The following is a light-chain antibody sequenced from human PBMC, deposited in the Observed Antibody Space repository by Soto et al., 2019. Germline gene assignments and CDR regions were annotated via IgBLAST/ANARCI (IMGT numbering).Light chain of an antibody. CDR3: QHYNSYSEA. V-gene: IGKV1-5*03. CDR2: NAS. Sequence: DIQMTQSPSTLSGSLGDSVTITCRSSQTISSWLAWYQQKPGKAPKLLIYNASTLKSGVPSRFSGSGSGTEFTLTISSLQPDDFATYYCQHYNSYSEAFGQGTKVDIK. J-gene: IGKJ1*01. CDR1: QTISSW.